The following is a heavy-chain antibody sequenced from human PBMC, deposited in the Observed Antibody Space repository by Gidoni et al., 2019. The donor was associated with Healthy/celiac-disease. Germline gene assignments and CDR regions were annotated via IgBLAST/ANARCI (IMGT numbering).Heavy chain of an antibody. CDR2: IWYDGSNK. J-gene: IGHJ6*02. D-gene: IGHD3-3*01. CDR3: ARATVPNYDFWSGWILPYGMDV. Sequence: QVQLVESGGGVVQPGGSLRLSCAASGFTFSSYGMHWVRQAPGKGLEWVAVIWYDGSNKYYADSVKGRFTISRDNSKNTLYLQMNSLRAEDTAVYYCARATVPNYDFWSGWILPYGMDVWGQGTTVTVSS. V-gene: IGHV3-33*01. CDR1: GFTFSSYG.